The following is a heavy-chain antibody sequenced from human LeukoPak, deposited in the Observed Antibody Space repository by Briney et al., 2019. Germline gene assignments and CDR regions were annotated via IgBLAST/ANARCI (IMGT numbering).Heavy chain of an antibody. CDR1: GYSISSGYY. CDR3: ARTQGGYSGYDPFDY. D-gene: IGHD5-12*01. Sequence: PSETLSLTCTVSGYSISSGYYWGWIRQPPGKGLEWIGSIYHSGSTYYNPSLKSRVTISVDTSRNQFSLKLSSVTAADTAVYYCARTQGGYSGYDPFDYWGQGTLVTVSS. CDR2: IYHSGST. V-gene: IGHV4-38-2*02. J-gene: IGHJ4*02.